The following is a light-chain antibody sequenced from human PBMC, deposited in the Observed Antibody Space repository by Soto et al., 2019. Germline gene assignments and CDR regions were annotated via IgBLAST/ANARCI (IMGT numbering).Light chain of an antibody. V-gene: IGKV3-20*01. CDR3: QQYGSSPYT. CDR1: QSVTSNY. Sequence: EIVLTQSPGTLSLSPGDRATLSCRASQSVTSNYLAWYQQKPGQAPRLLLYGASNRPTGIPDRFSGSGSGTDFTLTINRLEPEDFAVYSCQQYGSSPYTFGQGTKLEIK. J-gene: IGKJ2*01. CDR2: GAS.